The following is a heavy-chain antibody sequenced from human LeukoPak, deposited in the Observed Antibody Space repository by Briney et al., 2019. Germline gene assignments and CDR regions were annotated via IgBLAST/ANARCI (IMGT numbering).Heavy chain of an antibody. CDR2: ISGSGGST. J-gene: IGHJ4*02. CDR3: ARTDYGGNSFDY. CDR1: GFTFSSYA. V-gene: IGHV3-23*01. D-gene: IGHD4-23*01. Sequence: GSLRLSCAASGFTFSSYAMSWVRQAPGKGLEWVSAISGSGGSTYYADSVKGRFTISRDNSKNTLYLQMNSLRAEDTAVYYCARTDYGGNSFDYWGQGTLVTVSS.